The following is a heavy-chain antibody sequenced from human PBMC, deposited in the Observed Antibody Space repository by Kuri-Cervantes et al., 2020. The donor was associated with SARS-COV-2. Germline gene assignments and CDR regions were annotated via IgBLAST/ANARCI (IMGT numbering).Heavy chain of an antibody. CDR3: AKDLVGWGTTPRPRSDY. CDR1: GFTFRSYS. J-gene: IGHJ4*02. D-gene: IGHD1-7*01. CDR2: ISSRSDYI. V-gene: IGHV3-21*04. Sequence: GESLKISCAASGFTFRSYSMIWVRQAPGKGLEWVSSISSRSDYIYYADSMKGRFTISRDNAKSSLFLQLTSLRAEDTAVYYCAKDLVGWGTTPRPRSDYWGQGTLVTVSS.